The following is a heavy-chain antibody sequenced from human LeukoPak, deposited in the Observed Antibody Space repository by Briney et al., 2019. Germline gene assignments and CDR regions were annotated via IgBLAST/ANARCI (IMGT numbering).Heavy chain of an antibody. V-gene: IGHV3-30*02. D-gene: IGHD3-22*01. CDR2: IWYDGSNK. J-gene: IGHJ4*02. CDR1: GFTFSSYG. Sequence: GGSLRLSCAASGFTFSSYGMHWVRQAPGKGLEWVAVIWYDGSNKYYADSVKGRFTISRDNSNKMLYVQMNSLRPEDTAVYYCAKSRDTSGYSAFDHWGQGTLVTVSS. CDR3: AKSRDTSGYSAFDH.